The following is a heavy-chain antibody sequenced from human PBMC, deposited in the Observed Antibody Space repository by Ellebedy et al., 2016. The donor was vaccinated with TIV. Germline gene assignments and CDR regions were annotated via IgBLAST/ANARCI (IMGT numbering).Heavy chain of an antibody. CDR1: GFTFSSYA. J-gene: IGHJ6*02. CDR2: ISGSGGST. V-gene: IGHV3-23*01. D-gene: IGHD2/OR15-2a*01. Sequence: GESLKISXAASGFTFSSYAMSWVRQAPGKGLEWVSAISGSGGSTYYADSVKGRFTISRDNAKNSLYLQMNSLRAEDTAVYYCARGPTWPYGMDVWGQGTTVTVSS. CDR3: ARGPTWPYGMDV.